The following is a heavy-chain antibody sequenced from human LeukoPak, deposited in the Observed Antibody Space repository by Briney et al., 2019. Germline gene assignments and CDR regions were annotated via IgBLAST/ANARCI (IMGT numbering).Heavy chain of an antibody. D-gene: IGHD5-18*01. V-gene: IGHV3-23*01. CDR2: ISGSGGST. CDR1: GFTFSSYA. Sequence: GGSLRLSCAASGFTFSSYAMSWVRQAPGKGLEWVSAISGSGGSTYYADSVKGRFTISRDNSKNTLYLQMNSLRAENTAVYYCAKGGVDTAMVTVYYYYGMDVWGQGTTVTVSS. CDR3: AKGGVDTAMVTVYYYYGMDV. J-gene: IGHJ6*02.